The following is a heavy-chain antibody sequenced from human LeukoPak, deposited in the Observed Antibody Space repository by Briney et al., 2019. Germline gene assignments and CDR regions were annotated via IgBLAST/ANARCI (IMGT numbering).Heavy chain of an antibody. J-gene: IGHJ5*02. CDR3: TAVYCGGGSCYDTRGWFDP. CDR1: GLTFRGSA. V-gene: IGHV3-23*01. CDR2: INYSGGTT. D-gene: IGHD2-15*01. Sequence: PGGSLRLSCAVSGLTFRGSAMNWVRQAPGKGLEWVAVINYSGGTTYYADSVKGRFTISRDNSKNTLYLQMNSLRGDDSAVYYCTAVYCGGGSCYDTRGWFDPWGQGTLVTVSS.